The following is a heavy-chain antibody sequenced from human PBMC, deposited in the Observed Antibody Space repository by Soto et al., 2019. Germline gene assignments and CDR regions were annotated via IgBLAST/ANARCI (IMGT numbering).Heavy chain of an antibody. Sequence: QVQLVESGGGVVQPGRSLRLSCAASGFTFSVYDMHWIRQAPGKGLEWVAVIWSDGSDKYYADSVKGRFTISRDNPKKTVYLQMTSLRAEDTAVYYCVRDWSRGGYSPTDYWGHGALVTVSS. J-gene: IGHJ4*01. CDR3: VRDWSRGGYSPTDY. V-gene: IGHV3-33*01. CDR2: IWSDGSDK. CDR1: GFTFSVYD. D-gene: IGHD5-18*01.